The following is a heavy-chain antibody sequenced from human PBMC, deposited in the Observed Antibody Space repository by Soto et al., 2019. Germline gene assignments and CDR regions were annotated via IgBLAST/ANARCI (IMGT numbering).Heavy chain of an antibody. CDR3: ARDQVGATSYYGMDV. CDR1: GYTFTGYY. V-gene: IGHV1-2*04. J-gene: IGHJ6*02. D-gene: IGHD1-26*01. Sequence: ASVKVSCKASGYTFTGYYMHWVRQAPGQGLEWMGWINPNSGGTNYAQKFQGWVTMTRDTSIGTAYMELSRLRSDDTAVYYCARDQVGATSYYGMDVWGQGTTVTVSS. CDR2: INPNSGGT.